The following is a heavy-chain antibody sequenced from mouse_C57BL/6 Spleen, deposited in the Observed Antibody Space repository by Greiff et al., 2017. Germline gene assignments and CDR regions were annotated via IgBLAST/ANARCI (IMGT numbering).Heavy chain of an antibody. CDR3: ARGVWLRRGWYFDV. Sequence: VQLQQPGTELVKPGASVKLSCKASGYTFTSYWMHWVKQRPGQGLEWIGNINPSNGGTNYNEKFKSKATLTVDKSSSTAYMQLSSLTSEDSAVYYCARGVWLRRGWYFDVWGTGTTVTVSS. CDR2: INPSNGGT. J-gene: IGHJ1*03. D-gene: IGHD2-2*01. V-gene: IGHV1-53*01. CDR1: GYTFTSYW.